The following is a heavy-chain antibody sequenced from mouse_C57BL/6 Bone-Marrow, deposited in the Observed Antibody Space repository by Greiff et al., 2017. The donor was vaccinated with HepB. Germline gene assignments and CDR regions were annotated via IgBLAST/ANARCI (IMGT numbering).Heavy chain of an antibody. J-gene: IGHJ1*03. D-gene: IGHD1-1*01. CDR3: TTAHITTVVHWYFDV. CDR1: GFNIKDDY. CDR2: IDPENGDT. Sequence: EVQLQQSGAELVRPGASVKLSCTASGFNIKDDYMHWVKQRPEQGLEWIGWIDPENGDTEYASKFQGKATITADTSSNTAYLQLSSLTSEDTAVYYCTTAHITTVVHWYFDVWGTGTTVTVSS. V-gene: IGHV14-4*01.